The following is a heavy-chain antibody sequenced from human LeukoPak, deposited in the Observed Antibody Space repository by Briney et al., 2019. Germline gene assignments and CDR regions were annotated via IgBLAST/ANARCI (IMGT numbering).Heavy chain of an antibody. CDR3: ARDWTYYYDSSGYYFDY. Sequence: ASVKVSCKASGYTFTSYGISWVRQAPGQGLEWMGWISAYNGNTNYAQKLQGRVTMTTDTSTSTAYMELRSLRSDDTAVYYCARDWTYYYDSSGYYFDYWGQGTLVTVSS. V-gene: IGHV1-18*01. D-gene: IGHD3-22*01. J-gene: IGHJ4*02. CDR2: ISAYNGNT. CDR1: GYTFTSYG.